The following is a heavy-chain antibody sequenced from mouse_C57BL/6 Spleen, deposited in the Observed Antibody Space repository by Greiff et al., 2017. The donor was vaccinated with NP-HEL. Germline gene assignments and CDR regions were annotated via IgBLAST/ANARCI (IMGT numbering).Heavy chain of an antibody. Sequence: VQLQQPGAELVKPGASVKLSCKASGYTFTSYWMQWVKQRPGRGLEWIGEIDPSDSYTNYNQKFKGKATLTVDTSSSTAYMQLSSLTSEDSAVYYCARPYYSNSFAYWGQGTLVTVSA. D-gene: IGHD2-5*01. J-gene: IGHJ3*01. V-gene: IGHV1-50*01. CDR1: GYTFTSYW. CDR2: IDPSDSYT. CDR3: ARPYYSNSFAY.